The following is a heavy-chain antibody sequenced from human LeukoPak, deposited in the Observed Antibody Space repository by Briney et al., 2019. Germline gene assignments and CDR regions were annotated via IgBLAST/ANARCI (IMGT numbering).Heavy chain of an antibody. J-gene: IGHJ4*02. D-gene: IGHD3-10*01. Sequence: GGSLRLSCAASGFTFSRYARSWVRQAPGKGLEGVSAISGSGGSTYYADSVKGRFTISRDNSKNTLYLQMNSLRAEDTPVYYCAKVSYHYYGPGGYVLDYWGLGTLVTVS. CDR3: AKVSYHYYGPGGYVLDY. V-gene: IGHV3-23*01. CDR2: ISGSGGST. CDR1: GFTFSRYA.